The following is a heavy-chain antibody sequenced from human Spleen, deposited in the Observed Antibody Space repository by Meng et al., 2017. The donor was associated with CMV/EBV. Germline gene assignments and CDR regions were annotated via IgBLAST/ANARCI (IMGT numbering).Heavy chain of an antibody. J-gene: IGHJ4*02. CDR1: GFFFDKYA. D-gene: IGHD5-24*01. CDR3: ARFDGYLLFDY. Sequence: SCAAFGFFFDKYAMTWVRQAPGKGLELVANIKQDGTDNYYVDSVKGRITISRDNAKSSLYLQMNSLRVEDTAVYYCARFDGYLLFDYWGQGTLVTVSS. V-gene: IGHV3-7*01. CDR2: IKQDGTDN.